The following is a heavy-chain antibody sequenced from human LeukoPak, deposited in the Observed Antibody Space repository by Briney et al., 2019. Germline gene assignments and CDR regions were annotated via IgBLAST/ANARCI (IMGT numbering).Heavy chain of an antibody. V-gene: IGHV4-34*01. CDR3: ARDSGTTGEVKFDP. D-gene: IGHD3-10*01. CDR2: INHSGTT. Sequence: SETLSLTCAVYGGSFSGYYWSWIRQPPGKGLEWIGEINHSGTTNYNPSLKSRVTISVDTSKNQFSLKLSSVTAADTAVYYCARDSGTTGEVKFDPWGQGTLVTVSS. J-gene: IGHJ5*02. CDR1: GGSFSGYY.